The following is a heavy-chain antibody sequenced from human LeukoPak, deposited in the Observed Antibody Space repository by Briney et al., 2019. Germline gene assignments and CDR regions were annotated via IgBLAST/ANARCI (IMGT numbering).Heavy chain of an antibody. CDR3: ARDNCSGGSCYYYYYGMDV. CDR2: ISAYNGNT. CDR1: GYTFTSYG. Sequence: ASVTVSCKASGYTFTSYGISWVRQAPGQGLEWMGWISAYNGNTNYAQKLQGRVTMTTDTFTSTAYMELRSLRSDDTAVYYCARDNCSGGSCYYYYYGMDVWGQGTTVTVSS. J-gene: IGHJ6*02. D-gene: IGHD2-15*01. V-gene: IGHV1-18*01.